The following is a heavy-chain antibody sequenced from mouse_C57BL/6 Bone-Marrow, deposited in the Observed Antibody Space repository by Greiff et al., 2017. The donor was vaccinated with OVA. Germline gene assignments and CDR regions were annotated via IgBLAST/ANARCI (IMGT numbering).Heavy chain of an antibody. J-gene: IGHJ1*03. Sequence: DVKLVESGGGLVQPGGSLKLSCAASGFTFSDYGMAWVRQAPRKGPEWVAFISNLAYSIYYADTVTGRFTISRENAKNTLYLEMSSLRSEDTAMYYCARGRIYYGNDWYFDVWGTGTTVTVSS. D-gene: IGHD2-1*01. CDR1: GFTFSDYG. V-gene: IGHV5-15*01. CDR3: ARGRIYYGNDWYFDV. CDR2: ISNLAYSI.